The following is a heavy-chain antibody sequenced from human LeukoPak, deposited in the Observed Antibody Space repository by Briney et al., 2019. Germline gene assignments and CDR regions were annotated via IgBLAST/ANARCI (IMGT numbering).Heavy chain of an antibody. D-gene: IGHD3-22*01. Sequence: PSETLSLTCTVSGGSISSGDYYWSWIRQPPEKGLEWIGYIYYSGSTYYNPSLKSRVTISVDTSKNQFSLKLSSVTAADTAVYYCARGLDYDSSGYYDYWGQGTLVTVSS. J-gene: IGHJ4*02. CDR3: ARGLDYDSSGYYDY. CDR1: GGSISSGDYY. V-gene: IGHV4-30-4*01. CDR2: IYYSGST.